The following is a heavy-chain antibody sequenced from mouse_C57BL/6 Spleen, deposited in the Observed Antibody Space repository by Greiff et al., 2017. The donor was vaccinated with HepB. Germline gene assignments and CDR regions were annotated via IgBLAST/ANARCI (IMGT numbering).Heavy chain of an antibody. CDR2: IDPSDSYT. D-gene: IGHD3-2*02. J-gene: IGHJ4*01. CDR1: GYTFTSYW. CDR3: ARTAQSYAMNY. V-gene: IGHV1-50*01. Sequence: QVQLQQPGAELVKPGASVKLSCKASGYTFTSYWMQWVKQRPGQGLEWIGEIDPSDSYTNYNQKFKGKATLTVDTSSSTAYMQLSSLTSEDSAVYYCARTAQSYAMNYGGQGTSVTVS.